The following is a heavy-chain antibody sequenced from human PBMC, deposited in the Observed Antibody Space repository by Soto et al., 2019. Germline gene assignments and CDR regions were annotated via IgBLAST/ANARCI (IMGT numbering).Heavy chain of an antibody. CDR3: AGIYSGSPGGTLRY. V-gene: IGHV4-31*03. J-gene: IGHJ4*02. CDR1: GGSISSGGYY. Sequence: QVQLQESGPGLVKPSQTLSLTCTVSGGSISSGGYYWSWIRQHPGKGLEWIGYIYYSGSTYYNPYPKGRVTTSVDTSKNQYSLKLSSVTAADTAVYYCAGIYSGSPGGTLRYWGQGTLVTVSS. D-gene: IGHD1-26*01. CDR2: IYYSGST.